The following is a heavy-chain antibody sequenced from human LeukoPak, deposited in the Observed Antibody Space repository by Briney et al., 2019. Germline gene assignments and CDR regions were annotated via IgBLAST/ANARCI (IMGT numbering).Heavy chain of an antibody. CDR2: IYYSGST. J-gene: IGHJ3*02. CDR3: ARVSNYDFWSGSPGRDDAFDI. CDR1: GGSISSYY. Sequence: SETLSLTCTVSGGSISSYYWSWIRQPPGKGLEWIGYIYYSGSTNYNPSLKSRVTISVDTSKNQFSLKLSSVTAADTAVYYCARVSNYDFWSGSPGRDDAFDIWGQGTMVTVSP. V-gene: IGHV4-59*01. D-gene: IGHD3-3*01.